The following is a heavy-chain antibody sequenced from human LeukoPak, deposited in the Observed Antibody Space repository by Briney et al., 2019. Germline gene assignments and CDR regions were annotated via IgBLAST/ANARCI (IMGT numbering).Heavy chain of an antibody. CDR3: ARHRTYYYDSSGYGNFDY. CDR2: IYYSGST. Sequence: SETLSLTCTVSGGSISSSSYYWGWIRQPPGKGLEWIGRIYYSGSTYYNPSLQSRVTISVDTSKNQFTLQLSSVTAADTAVYYCARHRTYYYDSSGYGNFDYWGQGTLVTVSS. CDR1: GGSISSSSYY. J-gene: IGHJ4*02. D-gene: IGHD3-22*01. V-gene: IGHV4-39*01.